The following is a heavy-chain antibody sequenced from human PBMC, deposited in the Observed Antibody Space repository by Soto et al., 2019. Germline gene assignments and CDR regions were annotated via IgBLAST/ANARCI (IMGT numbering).Heavy chain of an antibody. CDR2: IYWDGER. Sequence: QITLKESGPSLLKPTQTLTLTCTFSGFSLTSGPAGVGWIRQPPGKAPEWLALIYWDGERRYSPSLKSRLTITKDTSKDQVVLTMTNMDPVDTGTYYCAHTRGGGNSACFDAWGQGTLVTVSS. CDR3: AHTRGGGNSACFDA. CDR1: GFSLTSGPAG. V-gene: IGHV2-5*02. J-gene: IGHJ5*02. D-gene: IGHD2-21*02.